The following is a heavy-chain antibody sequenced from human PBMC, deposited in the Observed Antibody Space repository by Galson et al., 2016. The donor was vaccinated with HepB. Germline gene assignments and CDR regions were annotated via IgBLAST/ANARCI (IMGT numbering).Heavy chain of an antibody. Sequence: SLRLSCAASGFTVSDNYMSWVRQAPGKGLEWVSLIYSGGETLYADSVKGRFTISRDHSKNTLYLQMNSLRAEDTAVYYCARAIAAAGNFDYWGQGTLVTVSS. D-gene: IGHD6-13*01. V-gene: IGHV3-53*01. CDR3: ARAIAAAGNFDY. CDR1: GFTVSDNY. CDR2: IYSGGET. J-gene: IGHJ4*02.